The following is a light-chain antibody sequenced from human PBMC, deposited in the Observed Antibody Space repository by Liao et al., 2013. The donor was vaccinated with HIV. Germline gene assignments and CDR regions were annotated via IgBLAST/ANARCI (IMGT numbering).Light chain of an antibody. CDR1: NIGSKS. CDR3: QSLDNSGAVV. CDR2: YDS. V-gene: IGLV3-21*01. Sequence: SYELTQPPSVSVAPGKTARITCGTNNIGSKSVHWYQQKPGQAPVLVIYYDSDRPSGIPERFSGSNSGTRVTLTISGVQAGDEADYFCQSLDNSGAVVFGGGTKLTV. J-gene: IGLJ2*01.